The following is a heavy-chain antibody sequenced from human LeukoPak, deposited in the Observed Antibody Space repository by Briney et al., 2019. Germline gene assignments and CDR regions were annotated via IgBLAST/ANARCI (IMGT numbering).Heavy chain of an antibody. Sequence: GGSLRLSCAASGFTFSSYAMSWVRQAPGKGLEWVSAISASGGSTYYADSVKGRFTISRDNSKNTLYLQMNSLRAEDTAVYYCVRDSSSGWYHAYWGQGTLVTVSS. V-gene: IGHV3-23*01. CDR2: ISASGGST. CDR3: VRDSSSGWYHAY. CDR1: GFTFSSYA. D-gene: IGHD6-19*01. J-gene: IGHJ4*02.